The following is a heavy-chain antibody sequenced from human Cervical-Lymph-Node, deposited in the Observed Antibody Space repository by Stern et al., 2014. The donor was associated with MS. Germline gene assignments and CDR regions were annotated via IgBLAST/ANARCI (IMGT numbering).Heavy chain of an antibody. CDR3: ARGVAAAGTDWFDP. Sequence: VQLVQSGAEVKKPGASVKVSCKASGYTFTGDDINWVRQAPGQGLEWMGWMNPNSGDTGYAQKFQGRVTMTRNTSINTAYMELSSLRADDTAVYYCARGVAAAGTDWFDPWGQGTQVTVSS. V-gene: IGHV1-8*01. CDR1: GYTFTGDD. CDR2: MNPNSGDT. D-gene: IGHD6-13*01. J-gene: IGHJ5*02.